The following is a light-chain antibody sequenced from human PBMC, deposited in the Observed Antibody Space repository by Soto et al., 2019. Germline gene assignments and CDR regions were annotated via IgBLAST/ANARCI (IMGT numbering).Light chain of an antibody. V-gene: IGLV2-14*01. CDR1: SSDVGVYNY. J-gene: IGLJ1*01. CDR2: EVS. CDR3: SSYTASSTLLYV. Sequence: QSVLTQPASVSGSPGQSITISCTGTSSDVGVYNYVSWYQQHPGKAPKLMIYEVSHRPSGISNRFSGSKSGSTASLTISGLQAEDEADYYCSSYTASSTLLYVFGTGTKSPS.